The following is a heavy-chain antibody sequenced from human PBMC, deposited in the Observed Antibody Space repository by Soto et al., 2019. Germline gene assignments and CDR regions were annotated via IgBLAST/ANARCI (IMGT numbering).Heavy chain of an antibody. Sequence: SGPTLVKPTQTLTLTCTFSGFSLSTSGVGVGWIRQPPGKALEWLALIYWDDDKRYSPSLKSRLTITKDTSKNQLVLTMTTMDPVDTATYYCARHEGIAVAAHPPRLLRRKAYYMDVWGKGTTVTVSS. D-gene: IGHD6-19*01. V-gene: IGHV2-5*02. CDR1: GFSLSTSGVG. CDR3: ARHEGIAVAAHPPRLLRRKAYYMDV. CDR2: IYWDDDK. J-gene: IGHJ6*03.